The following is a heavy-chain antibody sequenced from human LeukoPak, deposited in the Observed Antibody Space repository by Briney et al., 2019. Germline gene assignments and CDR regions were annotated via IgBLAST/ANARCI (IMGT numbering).Heavy chain of an antibody. CDR2: IHSGGST. J-gene: IGHJ5*01. CDR1: EFIVSSKY. CDR3: ARASCGSCPFDS. V-gene: IGHV3-53*01. Sequence: GGSLRLSCAASEFIVSSKYMSWVRQAPGKGLEWVSVIHSGGSTYYADSVKGRFTISRDNSKNTVYLQMNSLRAEDTAVYYCARASCGSCPFDSWGQGTLVTVSS. D-gene: IGHD2-15*01.